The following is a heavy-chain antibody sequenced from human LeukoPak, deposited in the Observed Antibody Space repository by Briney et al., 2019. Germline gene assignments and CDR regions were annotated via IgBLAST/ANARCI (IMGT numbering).Heavy chain of an antibody. V-gene: IGHV4-30-4*01. CDR3: AREHDSSGYVDY. D-gene: IGHD3-22*01. CDR1: GGSISSGDYY. CDR2: IYYSGST. Sequence: SQTLSLTCTVSGGSISSGDYYWSWIRQPPGTGLEWIGYIYYSGSTYYNPSLKSRVTISVDTSKNQFSLKLSSVTAADTAVYYCAREHDSSGYVDYWGQGTLVTVSS. J-gene: IGHJ4*02.